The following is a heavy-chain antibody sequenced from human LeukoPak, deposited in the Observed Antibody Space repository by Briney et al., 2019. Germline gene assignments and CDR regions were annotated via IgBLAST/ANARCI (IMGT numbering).Heavy chain of an antibody. CDR2: ISGSGGST. CDR3: AKGVAAYGFPPSDY. Sequence: GGSLRLSCAASGFTFSSYAMSWVRQAPGKGLEWVSAISGSGGSTYYADSVKGRFTISRDNSKNTLYLQMNSLRAEDTAVYYCAKGVAAYGFPPSDYWGQGTLVTVSS. CDR1: GFTFSSYA. V-gene: IGHV3-23*01. J-gene: IGHJ4*02. D-gene: IGHD4-17*01.